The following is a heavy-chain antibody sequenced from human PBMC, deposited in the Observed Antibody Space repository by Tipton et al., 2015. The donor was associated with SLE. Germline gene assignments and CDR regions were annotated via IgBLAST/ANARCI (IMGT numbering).Heavy chain of an antibody. CDR1: GFTFSSYW. CDR3: AKDYLHMTK. Sequence: QLVQSGGGLVQPGGSLRLSCAASGFTFSSYWMSWVRQAPGKGLEWVANIKQDGSEKYYADSVKGRFTISRDNSKNTLYLQMSSLRVEDTAVYYCAKDYLHMTKWGQGTLVTVSS. J-gene: IGHJ4*02. V-gene: IGHV3-7*01. D-gene: IGHD2-21*01. CDR2: IKQDGSEK.